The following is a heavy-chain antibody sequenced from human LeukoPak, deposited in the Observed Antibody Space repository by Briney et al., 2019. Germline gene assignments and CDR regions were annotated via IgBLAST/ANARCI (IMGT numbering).Heavy chain of an antibody. V-gene: IGHV3-7*01. Sequence: GGSLRLSCAASGFTFDSYWMSWVRQAPGKGLEWLANINQDGSEKNYVDSVKGRFTISRDNAKNSLYLQMNSLRGEDTAVYYCARDPLRMGIDYWGQGTLVTVSS. J-gene: IGHJ4*02. CDR3: ARDPLRMGIDY. CDR1: GFTFDSYW. D-gene: IGHD3-16*01. CDR2: INQDGSEK.